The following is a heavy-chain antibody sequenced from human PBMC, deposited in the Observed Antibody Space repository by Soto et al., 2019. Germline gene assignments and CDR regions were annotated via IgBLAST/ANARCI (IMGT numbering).Heavy chain of an antibody. CDR3: ARHILHSDRWPHYFDQ. CDR2: IHYTGST. V-gene: IGHV4-59*08. CDR1: GGSISSYY. D-gene: IGHD6-13*01. Sequence: PSETLSLTCAVSGGSISSYYWSWIRQPPGRGLEWIGYIHYTGSTNYNSSLKSRLSMSVDTSKNQFSLNLNSVTVADTAVYYCARHILHSDRWPHYFDQWGLGTLVTVSS. J-gene: IGHJ4*02.